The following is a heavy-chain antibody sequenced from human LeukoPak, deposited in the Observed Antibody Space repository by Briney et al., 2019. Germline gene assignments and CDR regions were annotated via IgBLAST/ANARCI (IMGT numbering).Heavy chain of an antibody. D-gene: IGHD5-24*01. V-gene: IGHV4-34*01. CDR3: ARARWPQPRGFDP. Sequence: PSETLSLTCAVYGGSFSGYYWSWIRKPPGKGLEWIGEINHSGSTNYNPSLKSRVTISVDTSKNQFSLKLSSVTAADTAVYYCARARWPQPRGFDPWGQGTLVTVSS. CDR2: INHSGST. J-gene: IGHJ5*02. CDR1: GGSFSGYY.